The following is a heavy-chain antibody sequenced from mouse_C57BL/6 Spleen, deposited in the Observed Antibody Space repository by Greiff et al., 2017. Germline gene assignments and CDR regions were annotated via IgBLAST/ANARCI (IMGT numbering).Heavy chain of an antibody. D-gene: IGHD3-2*02. V-gene: IGHV1-69*01. CDR1: GYTFTSYW. J-gene: IGHJ3*01. CDR2: IDPSDSYT. Sequence: QVQLQQPGAELVMPGASVKLSCKASGYTFTSYWMHWVKQRPGQGLEWIGEIDPSDSYTNYNQKFKGKSTLTVDKSSSTAYMQLSSLTSEDSAVYYGARSSSSSGSWFAYWGQGTLVTVSA. CDR3: ARSSSSSGSWFAY.